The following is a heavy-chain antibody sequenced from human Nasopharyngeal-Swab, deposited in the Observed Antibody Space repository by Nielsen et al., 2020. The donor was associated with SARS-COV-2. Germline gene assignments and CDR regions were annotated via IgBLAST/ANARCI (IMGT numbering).Heavy chain of an antibody. CDR2: TSYDGSKT. Sequence: VRQAPGKGLEWVALTSYDGSKTYYGDSVKGRFTISRDNSKNTLYLQMNSLRAEDTAVYYCARGKLGQDCGGDCYYFDYWGQGTLVTVSS. V-gene: IGHV3-30*03. D-gene: IGHD2-21*02. CDR3: ARGKLGQDCGGDCYYFDY. J-gene: IGHJ4*02.